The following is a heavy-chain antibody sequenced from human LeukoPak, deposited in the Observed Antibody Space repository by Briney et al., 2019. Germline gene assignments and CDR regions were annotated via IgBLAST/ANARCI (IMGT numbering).Heavy chain of an antibody. Sequence: ASVKVSCKASGGTFSSYAISWVRQAPGQGLEWMGGIIPIFGTANYAQKFQGRVTITADESTSTAYMELSSLRPEDTAVYYCARDDTPQGYYDSSYWGQGTLVTVSS. CDR3: ARDDTPQGYYDSSY. J-gene: IGHJ4*02. CDR1: GGTFSSYA. CDR2: IIPIFGTA. V-gene: IGHV1-69*13. D-gene: IGHD3-22*01.